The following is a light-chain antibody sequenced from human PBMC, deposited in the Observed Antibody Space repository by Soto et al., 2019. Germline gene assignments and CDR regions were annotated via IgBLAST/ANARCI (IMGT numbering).Light chain of an antibody. J-gene: IGKJ4*01. CDR3: QQYYSAPLT. V-gene: IGKV4-1*01. Sequence: DIVMTQSPESLSVSLGERGTINCKSSQSVLYSSKNKNFLAWYQQKPGQPPKLLLYGASTRDSGVPDRFSGSGSGTDFTLTITSLQAEDVAVYYCQQYYSAPLTFGGGTKVDIK. CDR2: GAS. CDR1: QSVLYSSKNKNF.